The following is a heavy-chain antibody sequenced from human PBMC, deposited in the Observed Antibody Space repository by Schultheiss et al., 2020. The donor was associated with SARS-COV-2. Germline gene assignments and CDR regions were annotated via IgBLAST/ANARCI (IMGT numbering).Heavy chain of an antibody. CDR2: ISSSSSTI. V-gene: IGHV3-48*01. J-gene: IGHJ5*02. D-gene: IGHD3-3*01. Sequence: GGSLRLSCAASGFTFSRHGMHWVRQAPGKGLEWVSYISSSSSTIYYADSVKGRFTISRDNAKNSLYLQMNSLRAEDTAVYYCARDAFYDFWSGYQTTGFDPWGQGTLVTVSS. CDR3: ARDAFYDFWSGYQTTGFDP. CDR1: GFTFSRHG.